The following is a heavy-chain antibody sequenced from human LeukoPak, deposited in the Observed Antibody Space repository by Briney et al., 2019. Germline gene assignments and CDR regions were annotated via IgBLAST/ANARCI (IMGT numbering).Heavy chain of an antibody. D-gene: IGHD3-9*01. CDR1: GFTLRDYY. J-gene: IGHJ4*02. CDR3: VRSGFSLYYDILTGFFDY. V-gene: IGHV3-11*04. CDR2: INSSGSTI. Sequence: WEALRLSCAGSGFTLRDYYRSWVRQAPGKGLEWIPYINSSGSTIFYASSLKRRITISRDNPNHSPLKQMNSLRAEDTAVYYCVRSGFSLYYDILTGFFDYWGQGTLVTVSA.